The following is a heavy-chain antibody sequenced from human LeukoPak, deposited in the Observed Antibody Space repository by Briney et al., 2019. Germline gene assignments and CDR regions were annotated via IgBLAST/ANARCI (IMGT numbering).Heavy chain of an antibody. CDR2: IYYSGST. V-gene: IGHV4-61*01. CDR3: ARVTGMATIDY. Sequence: SETPSLTCTVSGGSLSSSSYYWSWIRQPPGKGLEWIGYIYYSGSTNYNPSLKSRVTISVDTSKNQFSLKLSSVTAADTAVYYCARVTGMATIDYWGQGTLVTVSS. CDR1: GGSLSSSSYY. J-gene: IGHJ4*02. D-gene: IGHD5-24*01.